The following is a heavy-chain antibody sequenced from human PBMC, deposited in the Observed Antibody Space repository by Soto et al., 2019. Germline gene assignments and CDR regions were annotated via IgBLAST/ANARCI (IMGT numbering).Heavy chain of an antibody. CDR3: ARLPVATLHGSYYYYGMDV. D-gene: IGHD5-12*01. CDR1: GGTFSSYA. Sequence: SVKVSCKASGGTFSSYAISWVRQAPGQGLEWMGGIIPIFGTANYAQKFQGRVTITADKSTSTAYMELSSLRSEDTAVYYCARLPVATLHGSYYYYGMDVWGQGTTVTVS. CDR2: IIPIFGTA. V-gene: IGHV1-69*06. J-gene: IGHJ6*02.